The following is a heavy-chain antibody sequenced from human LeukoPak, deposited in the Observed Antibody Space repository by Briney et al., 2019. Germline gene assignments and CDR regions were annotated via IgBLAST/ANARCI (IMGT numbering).Heavy chain of an antibody. D-gene: IGHD3-22*01. J-gene: IGHJ4*02. CDR2: IYYRGNT. CDR1: GDSIRNYY. V-gene: IGHV4-59*08. CDR3: ARHSDRTYYYDSSNFDY. Sequence: PSETLSLTCTVSGDSIRNYYWSWIRQPPGKGLEWIGYIYYRGNTNYNPSLKSRVIISIDTSRNQFSLKMSSVTAADTAVYYCARHSDRTYYYDSSNFDYWGQGTLVTVSS.